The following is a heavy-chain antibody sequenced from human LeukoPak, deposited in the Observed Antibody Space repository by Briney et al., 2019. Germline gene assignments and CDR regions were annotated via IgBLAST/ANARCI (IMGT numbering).Heavy chain of an antibody. D-gene: IGHD1-7*01. CDR1: RFTLSSYA. CDR2: ISYDGSNK. Sequence: GRSLRLSCAASRFTLSSYAMHCVRQAPGKGLEWVAVISYDGSNKYYADSVKGRFTISRDNSKNTLYLQMNSLRAEDTAVYYCARGYNWNYAPFDYWGQGALVTVSS. V-gene: IGHV3-30-3*01. J-gene: IGHJ4*02. CDR3: ARGYNWNYAPFDY.